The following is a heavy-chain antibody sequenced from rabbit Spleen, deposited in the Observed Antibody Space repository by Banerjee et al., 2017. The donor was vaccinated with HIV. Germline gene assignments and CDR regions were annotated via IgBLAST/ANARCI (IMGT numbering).Heavy chain of an antibody. CDR1: GFSFSSSYY. V-gene: IGHV1S45*01. D-gene: IGHD1-1*01. CDR2: IDTGSGST. J-gene: IGHJ6*01. Sequence: QEQLVESGGGLVQPEGSLTLTCTASGFSFSSSYYMCWVRQAPGKGLEWIGCIDTGSGSTYYASWVNGRFTISKTSSTVDLKMTSLTAADTATYFCARDTSTSFSTYGMDLWGQGTLVTVS. CDR3: ARDTSTSFSTYGMDL.